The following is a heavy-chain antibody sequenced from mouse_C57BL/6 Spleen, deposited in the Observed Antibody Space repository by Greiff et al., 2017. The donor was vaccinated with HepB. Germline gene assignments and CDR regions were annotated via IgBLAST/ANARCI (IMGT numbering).Heavy chain of an antibody. J-gene: IGHJ2*01. Sequence: VQLKESGAELVRPGASVKLSCTASGFNIKDDYMHWVKQRPEQGLEWIGWIDPENGDTEYASKFQGQATITADTSSNTAYLQLSSLTSEDTAVYYCTTLGITTVVSPDYWGQGTTLTVSS. CDR2: IDPENGDT. CDR3: TTLGITTVVSPDY. CDR1: GFNIKDDY. V-gene: IGHV14-4*01. D-gene: IGHD1-1*01.